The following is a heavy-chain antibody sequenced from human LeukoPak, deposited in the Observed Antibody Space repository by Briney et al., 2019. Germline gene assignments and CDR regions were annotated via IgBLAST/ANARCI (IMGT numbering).Heavy chain of an antibody. CDR1: GYTFTGYD. J-gene: IGHJ6*03. V-gene: IGHV1-8*01. CDR2: MNPNSGNT. D-gene: IGHD3-22*01. CDR3: AKGYESSSLVGYYYYYMDV. Sequence: ASVKGSCKASGYTFTGYDINWVRQATGQGLEWIGWMNPNSGNTGYAQKFQDRVPMTRNTSISTAYMELSRLRSEDTAVYYCAKGYESSSLVGYYYYYMDVWGKGTTVTVSS.